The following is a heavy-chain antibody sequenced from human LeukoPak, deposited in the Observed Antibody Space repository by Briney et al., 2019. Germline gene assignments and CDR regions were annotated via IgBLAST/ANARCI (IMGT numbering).Heavy chain of an antibody. CDR2: IYPGDSET. CDR1: GYSFTSYW. V-gene: IGHV5-51*01. Sequence: GESLKISCKGSGYSFTSYWIGWVRQMPGKGLEWMGIIYPGDSETNYSPSFKGQVTFSVDKSITTAYLQWSYLKASDTAMYYCARLAYSTSFDAFDIWGQGTMVTVSS. J-gene: IGHJ3*02. CDR3: ARLAYSTSFDAFDI. D-gene: IGHD2-2*01.